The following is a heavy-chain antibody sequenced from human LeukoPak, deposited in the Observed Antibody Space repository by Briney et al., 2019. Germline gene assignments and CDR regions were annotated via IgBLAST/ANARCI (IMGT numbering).Heavy chain of an antibody. Sequence: GGSLRLSCAASGFTFSSYEMNWVRQAPGKGLEWVSYISSSGSTIYYADSVKGRFTISRDNAKNSLYLQMNSLRAENTAVYYCARDWVDTAMAFIDDWGQGTLVTVSS. J-gene: IGHJ4*02. D-gene: IGHD5-18*01. CDR3: ARDWVDTAMAFIDD. V-gene: IGHV3-48*03. CDR2: ISSSGSTI. CDR1: GFTFSSYE.